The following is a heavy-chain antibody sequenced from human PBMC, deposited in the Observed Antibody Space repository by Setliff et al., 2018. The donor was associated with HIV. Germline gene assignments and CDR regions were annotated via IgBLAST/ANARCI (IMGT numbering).Heavy chain of an antibody. CDR2: IYYSGTT. V-gene: IGHV4-31*03. D-gene: IGHD3-22*01. CDR3: ASRDPAYYDNRAFDAFDI. CDR1: GVSIISGGFY. J-gene: IGHJ3*02. Sequence: TLSLTCSVSGVSIISGGFYWSWSRQHPEKGLEWIGYIYYSGTTYYNPSLKSRVTMSVDTSKNQFSLRLTSVTAADTAVYYCASRDPAYYDNRAFDAFDIWGQGTLVTVSS.